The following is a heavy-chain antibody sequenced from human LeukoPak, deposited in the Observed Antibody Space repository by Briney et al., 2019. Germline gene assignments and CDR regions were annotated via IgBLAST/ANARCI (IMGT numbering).Heavy chain of an antibody. J-gene: IGHJ4*02. Sequence: GGSLRLSCAASGFNFRIYWMSWVRQAPGKGLDWVGRIRSKTDGGTADHAASVRGRFTISRDDSKNMLYLQMNSLKTEDTAVYYCSTWTDLYDYWGQGTLVTVSS. CDR3: STWTDLYDY. V-gene: IGHV3-15*01. CDR1: GFNFRIYW. CDR2: IRSKTDGGTA. D-gene: IGHD3/OR15-3a*01.